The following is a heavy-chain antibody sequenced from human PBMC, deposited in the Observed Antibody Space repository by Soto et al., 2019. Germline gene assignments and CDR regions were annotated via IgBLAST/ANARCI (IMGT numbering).Heavy chain of an antibody. CDR2: IYYSGNI. CDR3: PRTSGSKIDY. CDR1: GGSISSTDW. D-gene: IGHD6-19*01. V-gene: IGHV4-4*02. J-gene: IGHJ4*02. Sequence: QVQLQESGPGLVKPSGTLSLTCAVSGGSISSTDWWSWVRQPPGKGLEWIGQIYYSGNINYNPSLKSRVTISVDKTKNQFSLNLSSVTAADTAVYYCPRTSGSKIDYWGQGTLVTVSS.